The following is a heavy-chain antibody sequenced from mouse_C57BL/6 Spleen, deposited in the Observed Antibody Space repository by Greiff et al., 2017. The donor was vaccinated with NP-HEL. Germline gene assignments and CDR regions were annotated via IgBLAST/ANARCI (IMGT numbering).Heavy chain of an antibody. Sequence: QVHVKQSGAELVKPGASVKISCKASGYAFSSYWMNWVKQRPGKGLEWIGQIYPGDGDTNYNGKFKGKATLTADKSSSTAYMQLSSLTSEDSAVYFCASPIYYDYYYAMDYWGQGTSVTVSS. CDR1: GYAFSSYW. CDR2: IYPGDGDT. D-gene: IGHD2-4*01. J-gene: IGHJ4*01. V-gene: IGHV1-80*01. CDR3: ASPIYYDYYYAMDY.